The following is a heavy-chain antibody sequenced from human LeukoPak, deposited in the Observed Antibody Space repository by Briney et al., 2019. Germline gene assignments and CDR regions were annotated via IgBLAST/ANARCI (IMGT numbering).Heavy chain of an antibody. Sequence: GGSLRLSCAASGFTFSSYAMSWVRQAPGKGLEWVGFIRSKAYGGTTEYAASVKGRFTISRDDSKSIAYLQMNSLKTEDTAVYYCTADSSGLFDYWGQGTLVTVSS. CDR2: IRSKAYGGTT. V-gene: IGHV3-49*04. D-gene: IGHD6-19*01. CDR3: TADSSGLFDY. J-gene: IGHJ4*02. CDR1: GFTFSSYA.